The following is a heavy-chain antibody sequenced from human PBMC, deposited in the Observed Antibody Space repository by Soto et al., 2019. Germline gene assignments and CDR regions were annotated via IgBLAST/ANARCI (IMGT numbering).Heavy chain of an antibody. CDR3: AKTAGYDYVWGSSGLDS. J-gene: IGHJ5*01. D-gene: IGHD3-16*01. CDR2: ISYDGSNK. V-gene: IGHV3-30*18. Sequence: GGSLRLSCAASGFTFSSFGMHWVRQAPGKGLEWVAVISYDGSNKYYAESVKGRFTISRDDSKNTLYLQMNSLRPEDTAVYHCAKTAGYDYVWGSSGLDSWGQGTLVTVSS. CDR1: GFTFSSFG.